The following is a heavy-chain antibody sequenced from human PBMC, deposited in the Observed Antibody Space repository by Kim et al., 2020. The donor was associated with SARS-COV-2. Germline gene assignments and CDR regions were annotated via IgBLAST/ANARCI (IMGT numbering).Heavy chain of an antibody. CDR1: GGSISSTNYY. Sequence: SETLSLTCNVSGGSISSTNYYWGWIRQPPGKGLEWIGSFHHRGNTFYNPSLKSRVSTSVDTYNNEFSLKLTSVTAADTAVYYCARQMGRYDVFDIWGQGTMGAVSS. CDR3: ARQMGRYDVFDI. CDR2: FHHRGNT. V-gene: IGHV4-39*01. D-gene: IGHD5-12*01. J-gene: IGHJ3*02.